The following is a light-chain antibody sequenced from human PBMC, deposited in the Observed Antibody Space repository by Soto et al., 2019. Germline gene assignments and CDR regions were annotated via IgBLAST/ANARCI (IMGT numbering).Light chain of an antibody. Sequence: IVLTQSPGTLSLSPGERATLSCRASESITSTYLAWYQQKPGRAPRLVIYGAFNRATGIPDRFSATGSGTDFSLTISGLEPEDSAVYFCQRDGTSPWSFGQGTKVEIK. CDR1: ESITSTY. J-gene: IGKJ1*01. V-gene: IGKV3-20*01. CDR3: QRDGTSPWS. CDR2: GAF.